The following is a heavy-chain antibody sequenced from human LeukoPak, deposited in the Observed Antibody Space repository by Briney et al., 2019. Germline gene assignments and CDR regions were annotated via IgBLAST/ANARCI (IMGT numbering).Heavy chain of an antibody. Sequence: GGSLRLSCAAPGFTFSSYGMSWVRQAPGKGLEWVSAIGGRDGSTYYADSVKGRFTISRDNSKNTLYVQMNSLRAEDTAVYYCAKGHYYGSGSLDYWGQGTLVTVSS. CDR2: IGGRDGST. D-gene: IGHD3-10*01. CDR1: GFTFSSYG. J-gene: IGHJ4*02. V-gene: IGHV3-23*01. CDR3: AKGHYYGSGSLDY.